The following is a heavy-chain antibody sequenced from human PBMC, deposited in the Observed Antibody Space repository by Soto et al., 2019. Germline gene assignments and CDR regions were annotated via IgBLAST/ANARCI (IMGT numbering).Heavy chain of an antibody. V-gene: IGHV3-30*18. D-gene: IGHD3-3*01. CDR2: ISYDGSNK. CDR3: AKDLSYYDFWSGPTKRYYSYGMDV. J-gene: IGHJ6*02. CDR1: GFTFSSYG. Sequence: PGGSLRLSCAASGFTFSSYGMHWVRQAPGKGLEWVAVISYDGSNKYYADSVKGRFTISRDNSKNTLYLQMNSLRAEDVAVYYCAKDLSYYDFWSGPTKRYYSYGMDVWGQSTKGTVS.